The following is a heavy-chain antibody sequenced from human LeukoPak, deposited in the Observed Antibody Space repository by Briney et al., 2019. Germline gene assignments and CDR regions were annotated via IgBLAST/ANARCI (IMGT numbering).Heavy chain of an antibody. Sequence: GGSLRLSCAASGFTFSNYAMNWVRQAPGRGLEWVSAISGSGGSTYYADSVKGRFTISRDNSKNTLYLQMNSLRAEDTAVYYCASPNPIGDLSWLDYWGQGALVTVSS. J-gene: IGHJ4*02. CDR1: GFTFSNYA. V-gene: IGHV3-23*01. D-gene: IGHD3-10*01. CDR3: ASPNPIGDLSWLDY. CDR2: ISGSGGST.